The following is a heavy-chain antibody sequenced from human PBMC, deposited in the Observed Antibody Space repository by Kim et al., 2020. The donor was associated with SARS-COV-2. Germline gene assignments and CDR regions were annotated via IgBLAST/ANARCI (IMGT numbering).Heavy chain of an antibody. CDR1: GFTFSSYG. J-gene: IGHJ6*02. Sequence: GGSLRLSCAASGFTFSSYGMHWVRQAPGKGLEWVAVISYDGSNKYYADSVKGRFTISRDNSKNTLYLQMNSLRAEDTAVYYCARDGGGDCSGGSCYRYGMDVWGQGTTVTVSS. D-gene: IGHD2-15*01. CDR2: ISYDGSNK. V-gene: IGHV3-33*05. CDR3: ARDGGGDCSGGSCYRYGMDV.